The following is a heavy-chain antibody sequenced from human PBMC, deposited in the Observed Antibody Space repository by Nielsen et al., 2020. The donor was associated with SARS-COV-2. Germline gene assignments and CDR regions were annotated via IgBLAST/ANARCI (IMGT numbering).Heavy chain of an antibody. J-gene: IGHJ4*02. D-gene: IGHD6-19*01. CDR3: AKRSGYTSGWYGDY. Sequence: GGSLRLSCVVSGFTISTYAMSWVRQAPGKGLEWVSAISASTYYADSVKGRFTISRDNSKNTLYLQMNSLRAEDTAVSYCAKRSGYTSGWYGDYWGQGTLVTVSS. CDR1: GFTISTYA. V-gene: IGHV3-23*01. CDR2: ISAST.